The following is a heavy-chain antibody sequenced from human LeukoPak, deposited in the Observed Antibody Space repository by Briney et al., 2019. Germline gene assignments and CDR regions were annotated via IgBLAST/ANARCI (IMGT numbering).Heavy chain of an antibody. D-gene: IGHD2-2*01. CDR1: GDTFSRFA. V-gene: IGHV1-69*04. CDR2: IIPTLGLE. CDR3: ARSPSLYQLRIDY. Sequence: SVKVSCKASGDTFSRFAVSWVRQAPGQGLEWMGRIIPTLGLENYAQRFQGRVTITTDESTSTAYMELSSLRSEDTAVYYCARSPSLYQLRIDYWGQGTLVTVSS. J-gene: IGHJ4*02.